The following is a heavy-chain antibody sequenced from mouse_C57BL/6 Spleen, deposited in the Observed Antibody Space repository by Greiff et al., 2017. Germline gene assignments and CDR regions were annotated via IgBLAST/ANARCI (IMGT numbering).Heavy chain of an antibody. CDR2: IYPRSGNT. Sequence: QVQLKQSGAELARPGASVKLSCKASGYTFTSYGISWVKQRTGQGLEWIGEIYPRSGNTYYNEKFKGKATLTADKSSSTAYMELRSLASEDSAVYFCSRGPCEGNAMDYWGQGTSVPVSS. CDR1: GYTFTSYG. J-gene: IGHJ4*01. CDR3: SRGPCEGNAMDY. V-gene: IGHV1-81*01.